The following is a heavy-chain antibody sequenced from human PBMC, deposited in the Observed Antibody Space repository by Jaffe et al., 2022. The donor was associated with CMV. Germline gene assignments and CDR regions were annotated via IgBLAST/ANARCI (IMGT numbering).Heavy chain of an antibody. Sequence: QVQLVQSGAEVKKPGASVKVSCKASGYTFTSYDINWVRQATGQGLEWMGWMNPNSGNTGYAQKFQGRVTMTRNTSISTAYMELSSLRSEDTAVYYCARGDIVVVPAAITYYYYYGMDVWGQGTTVTVSS. J-gene: IGHJ6*02. CDR2: MNPNSGNT. CDR3: ARGDIVVVPAAITYYYYYGMDV. D-gene: IGHD2-2*01. CDR1: GYTFTSYD. V-gene: IGHV1-8*01.